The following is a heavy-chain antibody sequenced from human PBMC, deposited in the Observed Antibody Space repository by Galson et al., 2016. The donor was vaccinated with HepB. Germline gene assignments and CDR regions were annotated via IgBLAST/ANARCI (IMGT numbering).Heavy chain of an antibody. D-gene: IGHD6-6*01. V-gene: IGHV6-1*01. CDR1: GDSVSSNSAT. J-gene: IGHJ6*02. CDR3: ARQYSSSSFYYGMDV. CDR2: TYYMSKWYN. Sequence: CAISGDSVSSNSATWNWIRQSPSRGLEWLGRTYYMSKWYNDYAVSVKSRVTINPDTSTNQFSLHLNSVTLEDTDVYYCARQYSSSSFYYGMDVWGQGTMVTVSS.